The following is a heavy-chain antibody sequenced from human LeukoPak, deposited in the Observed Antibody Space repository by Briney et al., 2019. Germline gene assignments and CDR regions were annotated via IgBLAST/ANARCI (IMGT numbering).Heavy chain of an antibody. V-gene: IGHV3-7*05. CDR2: IKQDGGEK. Sequence: GGSLRLSCAASGSSFTNYWMSWVRQAPGKGLEWVANIKQDGGEKNYVDSVRGRFTISRDNARSSLYLQMSGLRAEDTAVYYCVRYTTVTTGGYFQHWGQGTQVTVST. D-gene: IGHD4-17*01. CDR3: VRYTTVTTGGYFQH. CDR1: GSSFTNYW. J-gene: IGHJ1*01.